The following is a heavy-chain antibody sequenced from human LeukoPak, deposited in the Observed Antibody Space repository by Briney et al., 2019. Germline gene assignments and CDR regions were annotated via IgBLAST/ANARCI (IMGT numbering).Heavy chain of an antibody. CDR1: GGSISSGSYY. Sequence: SQTLSLTCTVSGGSISSGSYYWSWIRQPAGKGLEWIGRIYTSGSTNYNPSLKSRVTISVDTSKNQFSLKLSSVTAADTAVYYCARRIVLMVYAMGRRKRGYYMDVWGKGTTVTVSS. CDR2: IYTSGST. D-gene: IGHD2-8*01. CDR3: ARRIVLMVYAMGRRKRGYYMDV. J-gene: IGHJ6*03. V-gene: IGHV4-61*02.